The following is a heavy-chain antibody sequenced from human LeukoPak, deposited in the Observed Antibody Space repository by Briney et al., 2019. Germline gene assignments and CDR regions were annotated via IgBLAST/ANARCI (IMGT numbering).Heavy chain of an antibody. Sequence: SETLSLTCTVSGGSISSSSYYWGWIRQPPGKGLEWIGSIYYSGSTYYNPSRKSRVTISVDTSKNQFSLKLSSVTAADTAVYYCARHSAYYDFWSGYSTFDYWGQGTLVTVSS. J-gene: IGHJ4*02. D-gene: IGHD3-3*01. V-gene: IGHV4-39*01. CDR2: IYYSGST. CDR3: ARHSAYYDFWSGYSTFDY. CDR1: GGSISSSSYY.